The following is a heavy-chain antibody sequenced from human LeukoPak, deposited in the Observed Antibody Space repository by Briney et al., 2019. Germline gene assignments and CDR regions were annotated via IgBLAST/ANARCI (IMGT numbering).Heavy chain of an antibody. D-gene: IGHD3-10*01. Sequence: SSETLSLTCTVSGYSISSGYYWGWIRQPPGRGLEWIGRIYHSGSPYYNPSLKSRVTISVHTSKNQFSLKLSSVTAADTAVYYCARVGRITMVRGVIRAFDYWGQGTLVTVSS. J-gene: IGHJ4*02. CDR3: ARVGRITMVRGVIRAFDY. V-gene: IGHV4-38-2*02. CDR1: GYSISSGYY. CDR2: IYHSGSP.